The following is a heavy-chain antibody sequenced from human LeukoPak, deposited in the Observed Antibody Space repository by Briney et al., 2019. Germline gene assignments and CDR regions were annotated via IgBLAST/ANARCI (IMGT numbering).Heavy chain of an antibody. J-gene: IGHJ4*02. CDR3: AREFLEWLPDY. CDR1: GGSISSGSYY. CDR2: INHSGST. D-gene: IGHD3-3*01. V-gene: IGHV4-61*10. Sequence: SETLSLTCTVSGGSISSGSYYWSWIRQPAGKGLEWIGEINHSGSTNYNPSPKSRVTISVDTSKNQFSLKLGSVTAADTAVYYCAREFLEWLPDYWGQGTLVTVSS.